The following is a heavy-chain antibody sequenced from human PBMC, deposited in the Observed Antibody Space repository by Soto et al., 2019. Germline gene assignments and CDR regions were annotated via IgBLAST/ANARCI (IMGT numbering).Heavy chain of an antibody. Sequence: QVQLVKSGAEVKKPGSSVKFSCKASGGTFSSYTISWVRRAPGQGLEWMGRIIPILGIANYAQKFQGRVTITADKSTSTAYMELSSLRSEDTAVYYCASGIFGVVINFDYWGQGTLVTVSS. CDR1: GGTFSSYT. V-gene: IGHV1-69*02. CDR2: IIPILGIA. J-gene: IGHJ4*02. D-gene: IGHD3-3*01. CDR3: ASGIFGVVINFDY.